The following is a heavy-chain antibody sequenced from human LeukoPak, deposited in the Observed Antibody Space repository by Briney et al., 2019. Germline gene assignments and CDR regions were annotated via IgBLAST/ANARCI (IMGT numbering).Heavy chain of an antibody. CDR1: GDSISSGDYY. D-gene: IGHD3-22*01. CDR2: ISSSGST. Sequence: PSETLSLTCTVSGDSISSGDYYWSWIRQPAAKGLEWIGRISSSGSTNYNPSLKSRVTISVDTSKNQFSLKLSSVTAADTAVYFCARGPYSYDSSGAFDIWGQGTMVTVSS. V-gene: IGHV4-61*02. J-gene: IGHJ3*02. CDR3: ARGPYSYDSSGAFDI.